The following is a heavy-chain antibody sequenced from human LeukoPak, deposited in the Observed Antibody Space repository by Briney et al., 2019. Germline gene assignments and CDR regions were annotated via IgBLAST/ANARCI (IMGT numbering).Heavy chain of an antibody. CDR3: AREGSGYSYGFLDY. V-gene: IGHV1-69*04. CDR1: ESTVSSYT. Sequence: ASVTLSCTASESTVSSYTISWVRQAPGQGLEWMGRIIPILGIANYAQKFQGRVTITADKSTSTAYMELSSLRSEDTAVYYCAREGSGYSYGFLDYWGQGTLVTVSS. CDR2: IIPILGIA. J-gene: IGHJ4*02. D-gene: IGHD5-18*01.